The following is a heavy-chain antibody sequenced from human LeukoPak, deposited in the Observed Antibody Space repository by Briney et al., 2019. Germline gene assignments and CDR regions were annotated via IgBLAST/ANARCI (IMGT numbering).Heavy chain of an antibody. D-gene: IGHD3-22*01. CDR2: INPNGGGT. V-gene: IGHV1-2*02. CDR1: GYTFTGYY. J-gene: IGHJ4*02. CDR3: ARDQLPAADYYDSSGYPDY. Sequence: ASVKVSCKASGYTFTGYYMHWVRQAPGQGLEWMGWINPNGGGTNYAQKFQGRVTMTRDTSISTAYMELSRLRSDDTAVYYCARDQLPAADYYDSSGYPDYWGQGTLVTVSS.